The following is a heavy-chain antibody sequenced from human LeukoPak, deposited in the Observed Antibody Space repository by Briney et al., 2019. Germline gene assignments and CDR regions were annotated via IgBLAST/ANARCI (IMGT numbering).Heavy chain of an antibody. D-gene: IGHD5-18*01. Sequence: SVKVSCKASGGTFSSYAISWVRQAPGQGLEWMGGIIPIFGTANYAQKFQGRVTITADESTSTAYMELSSLRSEDTAVYCCARVHGYSYRDLDYWGQGTLVTVSS. V-gene: IGHV1-69*13. CDR3: ARVHGYSYRDLDY. CDR2: IIPIFGTA. CDR1: GGTFSSYA. J-gene: IGHJ4*02.